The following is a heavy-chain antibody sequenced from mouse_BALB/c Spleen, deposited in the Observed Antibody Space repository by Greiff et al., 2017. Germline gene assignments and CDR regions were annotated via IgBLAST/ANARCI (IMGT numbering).Heavy chain of an antibody. CDR2: IDPANGNT. Sequence: EVQVVESGAELVKPGASVKLSCTASGFNIKDTYMHWVKQRPEQGLEWIGRIDPANGNTKYDPKFQGKATITADTSSNTAYLQLSSLTSEDTAVYYCARNYGNYFDVWGAGTTVTVSS. D-gene: IGHD2-1*01. CDR3: ARNYGNYFDV. V-gene: IGHV14-3*02. J-gene: IGHJ1*01. CDR1: GFNIKDTY.